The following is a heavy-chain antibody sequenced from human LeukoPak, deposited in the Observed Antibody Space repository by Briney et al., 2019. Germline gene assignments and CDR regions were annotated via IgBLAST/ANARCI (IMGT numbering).Heavy chain of an antibody. J-gene: IGHJ4*02. V-gene: IGHV4-4*02. Sequence: KASGTLSLTCAVSGGSISSSNWWSWVRQPPGKGLEWIGEIYHSGSTNYNPSLKSRVTISVDKSKNQFSLKLSSVTAADTAVYYCAPYYYDSSGYLYWGQGTLVTVSS. D-gene: IGHD3-22*01. CDR2: IYHSGST. CDR1: GGSISSSNW. CDR3: APYYYDSSGYLY.